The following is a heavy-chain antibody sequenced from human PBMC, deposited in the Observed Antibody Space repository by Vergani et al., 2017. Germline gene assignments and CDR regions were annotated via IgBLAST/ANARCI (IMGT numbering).Heavy chain of an antibody. Sequence: EVQLVESGGVVVQPGGSLRLSCPASGFTFDDYTMHWVRQAPGKGLEWVSLISWDGGSTYYADSVKGRFTISRDNSKNSLYLQMNSLRTEDTALYYCAKDILRTDDEGVDYWGQGTLVTVSS. CDR2: ISWDGGST. D-gene: IGHD3-10*01. CDR3: AKDILRTDDEGVDY. J-gene: IGHJ4*02. CDR1: GFTFDDYT. V-gene: IGHV3-43*01.